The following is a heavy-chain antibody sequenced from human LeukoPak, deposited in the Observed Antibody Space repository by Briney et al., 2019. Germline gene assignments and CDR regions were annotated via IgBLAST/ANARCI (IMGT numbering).Heavy chain of an antibody. CDR2: ISGSGGST. CDR3: AKPPDSYYYDSSGYWFDY. Sequence: PGGSLRLSYAASGFTFSSYAMSWVRQAPGKGLEWVSAISGSGGSTYYADSVKGRFTISRDNSKNTLYLQMNSLRAEDTAVYYCAKPPDSYYYDSSGYWFDYWGQGTLVTVSS. CDR1: GFTFSSYA. J-gene: IGHJ5*01. D-gene: IGHD3-22*01. V-gene: IGHV3-23*01.